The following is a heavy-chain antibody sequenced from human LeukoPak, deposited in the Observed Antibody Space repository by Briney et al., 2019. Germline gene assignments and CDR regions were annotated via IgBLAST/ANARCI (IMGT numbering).Heavy chain of an antibody. CDR1: GFNVSNNY. V-gene: IGHV3-53*01. D-gene: IGHD3-10*01. CDR3: AISGLGFGEFRGLDY. Sequence: GGSLRLSCAASGFNVSNNYMNWVRQAPGKGLEWVSVIFSSGPTYYADSVKGRFTISRDTSKNALYLQMNSLRAEDTAVYYCAISGLGFGEFRGLDYWGQGTLVAVSS. CDR2: IFSSGPT. J-gene: IGHJ4*02.